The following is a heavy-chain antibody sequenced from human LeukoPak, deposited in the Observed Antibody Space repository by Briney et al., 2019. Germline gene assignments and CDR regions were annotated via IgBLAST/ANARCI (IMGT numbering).Heavy chain of an antibody. V-gene: IGHV3-30*03. J-gene: IGHJ5*02. D-gene: IGHD6-19*01. CDR2: TSYDGSNK. CDR3: ARGGIAVARAYDWFDP. CDR1: GFTFSSYG. Sequence: GGSLRLSCAASGFTFSSYGMHWVRQAPGKGLEWVAVTSYDGSNKYYADSVKGRFTISRDNSKNTLYLQMNSLRAEDTAVCYCARGGIAVARAYDWFDPWGQGTLVTVSS.